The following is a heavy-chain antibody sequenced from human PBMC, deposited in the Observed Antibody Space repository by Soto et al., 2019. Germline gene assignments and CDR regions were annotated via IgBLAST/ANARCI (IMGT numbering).Heavy chain of an antibody. CDR2: VHESGST. J-gene: IGHJ4*02. V-gene: IGHV4-59*03. CDR3: ARGTRALITSFFAY. D-gene: IGHD1-20*01. CDR1: GDAISNYY. Sequence: SETLSLTCSVSGDAISNYYWSWIRQTPVSELEWIGCVHESGSTDYNPSLRGRVIISLHTSKSQFSLSLRSATAADTATYYCARGTRALITSFFAYWGQGSPVTVSS.